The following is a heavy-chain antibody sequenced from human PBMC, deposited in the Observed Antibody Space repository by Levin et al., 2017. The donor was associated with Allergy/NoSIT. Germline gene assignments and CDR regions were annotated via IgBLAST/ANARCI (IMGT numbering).Heavy chain of an antibody. D-gene: IGHD6-19*01. CDR2: IRNKAHDETT. CDR1: GFTFGDYG. V-gene: IGHV3-49*03. CDR3: ARFEGWASAQFDC. Sequence: GGSLRLSCTASGFTFGDYGVSWFRQAPGKGLNWVGFIRNKAHDETTEYAASVKGRFTISKDASKTTAYLQMNSLKTEDTGVYYCARFEGWASAQFDCWGQGTLVTVSS. J-gene: IGHJ4*02.